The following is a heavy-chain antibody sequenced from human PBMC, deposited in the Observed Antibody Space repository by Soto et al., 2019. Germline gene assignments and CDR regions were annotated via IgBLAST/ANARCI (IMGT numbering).Heavy chain of an antibody. Sequence: ASVKVSWKASGYTFTSYDINWVRQATGQGLEWMGWMNPNSGNTGYAQKFQGRVTMTRNTSISTAYMELSSLRSEDTAVYYCARGRYYDFWSGYYTRGIGAHDAFDIWGQGTMVTISS. CDR3: ARGRYYDFWSGYYTRGIGAHDAFDI. CDR1: GYTFTSYD. D-gene: IGHD3-3*01. V-gene: IGHV1-8*01. CDR2: MNPNSGNT. J-gene: IGHJ3*02.